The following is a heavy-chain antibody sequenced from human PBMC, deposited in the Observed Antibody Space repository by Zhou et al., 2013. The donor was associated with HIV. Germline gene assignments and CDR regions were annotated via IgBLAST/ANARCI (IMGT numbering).Heavy chain of an antibody. D-gene: IGHD2-15*01. CDR2: VDPEDGEA. J-gene: IGHJ4*02. V-gene: IGHV1-69-2*01. Sequence: EVQVAQSGAEVKKPGTTVKISCKFSGSTFSDYYIHWVQQAPGKGLEWMGFVDPEDGEATYAQKFQGRITITADTSTDTVYLELNSLRSDDTAVYYCETGLTSHCSGGTCYSVNYWGQGTLVTVSS. CDR1: GSTFSDYY. CDR3: ETGLTSHCSGGTCYSVNY.